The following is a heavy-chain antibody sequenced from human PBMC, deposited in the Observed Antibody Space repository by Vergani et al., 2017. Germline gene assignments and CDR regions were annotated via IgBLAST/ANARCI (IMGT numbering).Heavy chain of an antibody. CDR2: IDEYGNRA. J-gene: IGHJ5*01. CDR3: VRTEYCTGIACNTRFDS. Sequence: EVQLVEFGGGSVQSGGSLRLSCVASGFSFNTYWMHWVRQVPGKGLMWVARIDEYGNRATYGDFETGRFTISRDNAKNTVFLQMNNLRADDAGVYYCVRTEYCTGIACNTRFDSWGQGALVTVSS. CDR1: GFSFNTYW. V-gene: IGHV3-74*03. D-gene: IGHD2-8*02.